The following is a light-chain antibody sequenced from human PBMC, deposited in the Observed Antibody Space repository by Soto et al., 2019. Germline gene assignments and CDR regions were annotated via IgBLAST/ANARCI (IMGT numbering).Light chain of an antibody. CDR3: AAWDASLSAWV. Sequence: QSVLTQPPSASGTPGQRVTISCSGSSSNIGTNYVYWYQHLPGTAPKLLIYRNNQRPSGVPDRFSGSKSGTSASLAISGLRSEDEADYYCAAWDASLSAWVFGGGTKLTVL. CDR2: RNN. J-gene: IGLJ3*02. CDR1: SSNIGTNY. V-gene: IGLV1-47*01.